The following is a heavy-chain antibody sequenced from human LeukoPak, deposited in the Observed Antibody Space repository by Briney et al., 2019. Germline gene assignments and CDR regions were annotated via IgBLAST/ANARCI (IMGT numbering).Heavy chain of an antibody. D-gene: IGHD2-21*02. J-gene: IGHJ4*02. V-gene: IGHV3-9*01. CDR3: ARDRGNIVVVTATPIPDY. CDR1: GFTFDDYA. CDR2: ISWNSGSI. Sequence: GRSLRLSCAASGFTFDDYAMHWVRQAPGKGLEWVSGISWNSGSIGYADSVKGRFTISRDNAKNSLYLQMNSLRAEDTAVYYCARDRGNIVVVTATPIPDYWGQGTLVTVSS.